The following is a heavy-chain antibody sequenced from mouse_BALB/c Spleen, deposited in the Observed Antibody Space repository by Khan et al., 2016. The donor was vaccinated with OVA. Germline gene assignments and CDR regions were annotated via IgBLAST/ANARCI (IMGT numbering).Heavy chain of an antibody. Sequence: QIQLVQSGPELKKPGETVQISCKASGFTFTNYGMNWVKQAPGKGLKWMGWINTYTGEPTFADDFKGRFAFSLENSASTAYLQIKSLKNEDTATYSCARVGYNGTMDCWGQGTSVTVSS. V-gene: IGHV9-3-1*01. CDR1: GFTFTNYG. J-gene: IGHJ4*01. CDR3: ARVGYNGTMDC. CDR2: INTYTGEP. D-gene: IGHD2-14*01.